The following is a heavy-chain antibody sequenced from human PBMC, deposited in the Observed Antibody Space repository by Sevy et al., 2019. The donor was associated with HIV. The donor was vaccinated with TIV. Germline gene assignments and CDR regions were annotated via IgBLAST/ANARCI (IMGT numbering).Heavy chain of an antibody. D-gene: IGHD2-21*01. V-gene: IGHV3-9*01. CDR2: VSWNSRNI. CDR1: GFPFNDHA. CDR3: AKDINRGCDGINCYPYYYYFYGLDV. Sequence: GGSLRLSCAASGFPFNDHAMHWVRQVPGKGLEWVSGVSWNSRNIGYAHSVKGRFTISRDNANHFLSLEMNSLRPEDTAFYYCAKDINRGCDGINCYPYYYYFYGLDVWGQGTTVTVSS. J-gene: IGHJ6*02.